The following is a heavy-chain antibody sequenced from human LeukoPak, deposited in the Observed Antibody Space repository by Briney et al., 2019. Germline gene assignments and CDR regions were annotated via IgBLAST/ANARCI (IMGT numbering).Heavy chain of an antibody. V-gene: IGHV1-69*13. CDR1: GGTFSSYA. CDR3: AREGSVAAALFDY. Sequence: SVKVSCKASGGTFSSYAISWVRQAPGQGLEWMGGIIPIFGTANYAQKFQGRVTITADESTSTAYMELSSLRSEDTAVYYCAREGSVAAALFDYWGQGTLVTVSS. CDR2: IIPIFGTA. J-gene: IGHJ4*02. D-gene: IGHD6-13*01.